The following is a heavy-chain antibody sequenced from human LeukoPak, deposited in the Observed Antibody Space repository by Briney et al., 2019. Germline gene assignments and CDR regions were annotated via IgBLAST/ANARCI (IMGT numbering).Heavy chain of an antibody. J-gene: IGHJ4*02. V-gene: IGHV1-69*05. Sequence: SVKVSCKASGGTFSSYTISWERQAHGQGLEWMGRIISIFGTANYAQKFQGRVTITTDESTSTAYMELSSLRSEDTAVYYCARDPTSEDSTLSVTDYWGQGTLVTVSS. CDR2: IISIFGTA. D-gene: IGHD2-2*01. CDR1: GGTFSSYT. CDR3: ARDPTSEDSTLSVTDY.